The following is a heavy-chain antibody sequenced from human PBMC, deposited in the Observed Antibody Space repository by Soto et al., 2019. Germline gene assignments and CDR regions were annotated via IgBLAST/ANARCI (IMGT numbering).Heavy chain of an antibody. Sequence: ASVKVSCKVSGYTLTELSMHWVRQAPGKGLEWMGGFDPEDGETIYAQKFQGRVTMTEDTSTDTAYMELSSLRSEDTAVYYCATAKYSGSYGWFDPWGQGNLVTVSS. V-gene: IGHV1-24*01. CDR3: ATAKYSGSYGWFDP. CDR1: GYTLTELS. J-gene: IGHJ5*02. CDR2: FDPEDGET. D-gene: IGHD1-26*01.